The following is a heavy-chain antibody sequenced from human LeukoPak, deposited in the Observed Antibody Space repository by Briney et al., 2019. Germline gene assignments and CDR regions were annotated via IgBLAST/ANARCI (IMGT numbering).Heavy chain of an antibody. J-gene: IGHJ3*02. CDR2: INHSGST. V-gene: IGHV4-34*01. CDR1: GGSFSGYY. CDR3: ARGGQINDAFDI. Sequence: SETLSLTCAVYGGSFSGYYWSWIRQPPGKGLEWIGEINHSGSTNYNPSLKSRVTISVDTSKKQFSLKLSSVTAADTAVYYCARGGQINDAFDIWGQGTMVTVSS.